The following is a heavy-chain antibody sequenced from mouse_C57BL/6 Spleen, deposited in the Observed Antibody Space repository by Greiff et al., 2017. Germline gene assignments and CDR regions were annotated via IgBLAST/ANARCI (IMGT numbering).Heavy chain of an antibody. CDR1: GFTFSDYG. CDR2: ISSGSSTI. J-gene: IGHJ2*01. D-gene: IGHD3-2*02. CDR3: AREQAKWDFDY. V-gene: IGHV5-17*01. Sequence: EVKVVESGGGLVKPGGSLKLSCAASGFTFSDYGMHWVRQAPEKGLEWVAYISSGSSTIYYADAVKGRFTISSDNAKNTLFLQMTSLRSEDTAMYYCAREQAKWDFDYWGQGTTLTVSS.